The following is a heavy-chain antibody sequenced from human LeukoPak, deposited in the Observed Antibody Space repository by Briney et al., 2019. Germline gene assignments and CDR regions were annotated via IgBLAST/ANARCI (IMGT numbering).Heavy chain of an antibody. V-gene: IGHV1-2*02. Sequence: ASVKVSCKASGYTFTGYYMHWVRQAPGQGLEWMGWINPNSGGTNYAQKLQGRVTMTTDTSTSTAYMELRSLRSDDTAVYYCARDIAVAGKGFDYWGQGTLVTVSS. CDR1: GYTFTGYY. J-gene: IGHJ4*02. CDR3: ARDIAVAGKGFDY. D-gene: IGHD6-19*01. CDR2: INPNSGGT.